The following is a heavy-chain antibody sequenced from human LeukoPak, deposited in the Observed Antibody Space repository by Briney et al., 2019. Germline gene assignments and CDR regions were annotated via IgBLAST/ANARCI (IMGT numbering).Heavy chain of an antibody. CDR3: AKDQSGYDSSGYYLHASDI. CDR2: ISAGGGST. D-gene: IGHD3-22*01. J-gene: IGHJ3*02. V-gene: IGHV3-23*01. CDR1: GFTFSSYA. Sequence: GGSLRLSCAASGFTFSSYAMMWVRQAPGKGLEWVSVISAGGGSTDFADSVKGRFTVSRDNSKNTLYLQMSSLRAADTAVYYCAKDQSGYDSSGYYLHASDIWRQATIVTVSS.